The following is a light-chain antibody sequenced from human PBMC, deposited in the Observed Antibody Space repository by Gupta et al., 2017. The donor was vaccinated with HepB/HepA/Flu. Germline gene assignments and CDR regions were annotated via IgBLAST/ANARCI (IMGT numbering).Light chain of an antibody. CDR3: QQEGSSPWT. CDR2: GAS. Sequence: EIVLTQSPGTLSLSPGERATLSCRASQSVSSSYLAWYQQKPGQAPRLLIYGASSRATGIPDRFNGSGSGTDFTLTISRLEPEDFAVYYCQQEGSSPWTFGQGTKVEIK. J-gene: IGKJ1*01. V-gene: IGKV3-20*01. CDR1: QSVSSSY.